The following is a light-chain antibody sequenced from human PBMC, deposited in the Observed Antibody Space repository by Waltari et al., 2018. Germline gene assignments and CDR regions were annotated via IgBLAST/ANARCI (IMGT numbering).Light chain of an antibody. V-gene: IGKV1-5*03. J-gene: IGKJ1*01. CDR2: KAS. Sequence: DIQMTQSPSTLSASVGDRITITCRASQDIRSWLAWYQQKPGQAPELLIYKASTLHGGVPSRFSGSGSGTEFTFTISSLQPDDFATYYCQQYDAYSRTFGQGTKVEVK. CDR1: QDIRSW. CDR3: QQYDAYSRT.